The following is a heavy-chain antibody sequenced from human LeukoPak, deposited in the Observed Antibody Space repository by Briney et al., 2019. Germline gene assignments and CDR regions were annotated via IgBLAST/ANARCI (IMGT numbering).Heavy chain of an antibody. CDR3: YGDYAPGPYYFDY. J-gene: IGHJ4*02. V-gene: IGHV3-15*01. CDR2: IKSKTDGGTT. CDR1: GFTFSNAW. Sequence: GGSLRLSCAASGFTFSNAWMSWVRQAPGKGLEWVGRIKSKTDGGTTDYVAPVKGRFTISRDDSKSTLYLQMNSLKTEDTAVYYCYGDYAPGPYYFDYWGQGTLVTVSS. D-gene: IGHD4-17*01.